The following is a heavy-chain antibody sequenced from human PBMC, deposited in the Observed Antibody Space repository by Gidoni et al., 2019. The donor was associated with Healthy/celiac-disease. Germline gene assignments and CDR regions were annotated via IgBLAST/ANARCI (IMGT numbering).Heavy chain of an antibody. Sequence: QVQLQESGPGLVKPSETLSLTCAVSGYSISSGYYWGWIRQPPGKGLEWIGSIYHSGSTYYNPSLKSRVTISVATSKNQFSLKLSSVTAADTAVYYCARAPFRIAARLGHWFDPWGQGTLVTVSS. CDR3: ARAPFRIAARLGHWFDP. J-gene: IGHJ5*02. CDR1: GYSISSGYY. CDR2: IYHSGST. D-gene: IGHD6-6*01. V-gene: IGHV4-38-2*01.